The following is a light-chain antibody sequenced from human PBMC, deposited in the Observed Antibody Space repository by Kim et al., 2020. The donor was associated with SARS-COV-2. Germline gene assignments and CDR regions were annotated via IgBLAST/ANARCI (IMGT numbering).Light chain of an antibody. CDR2: DVS. CDR3: CSYAGSYTLL. CDR1: SSDVGGYNY. Sequence: QSALTQPRSLSGSPGQSITISCTGTSSDVGGYNYVSGYQQHPGKAPKLMVYDVSKRPSGVPDRFSGSKSGNTASLTISGLQAEDEADYYCCSYAGSYTLLFGGGTQLTVL. J-gene: IGLJ2*01. V-gene: IGLV2-11*01.